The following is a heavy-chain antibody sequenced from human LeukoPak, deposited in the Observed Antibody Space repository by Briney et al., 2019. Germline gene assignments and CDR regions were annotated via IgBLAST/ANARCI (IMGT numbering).Heavy chain of an antibody. CDR3: ARHRRDHDFWSGSNPTHYYYYMDV. CDR1: GGSISSSSYY. Sequence: PSETLSLTCTVSGGSISSSSYYWGWIRQPPGNGLEWIGTIYYSGHTYYNPSLKSRVTISVDTSKNQFSLKLSSVTAADTAVYYCARHRRDHDFWSGSNPTHYYYYMDVWGKGTTVTVSS. CDR2: IYYSGHT. J-gene: IGHJ6*03. D-gene: IGHD3-3*01. V-gene: IGHV4-39*01.